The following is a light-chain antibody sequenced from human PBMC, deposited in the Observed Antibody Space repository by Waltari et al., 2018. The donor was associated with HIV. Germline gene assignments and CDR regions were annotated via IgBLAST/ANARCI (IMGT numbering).Light chain of an antibody. CDR3: VGWGDSLSVV. CDR1: SSNIGNNH. J-gene: IGLJ2*01. V-gene: IGLV1-47*01. Sequence: QSVLTQPPSASGTPGQRVTISCSGGSSNIGNNHVYWYQQFPGTAPKLLIYRNNQRPSGVACRFSGSKSGTSASLVISGLRSEDEADYYCVGWGDSLSVVFGGGTKVIVL. CDR2: RNN.